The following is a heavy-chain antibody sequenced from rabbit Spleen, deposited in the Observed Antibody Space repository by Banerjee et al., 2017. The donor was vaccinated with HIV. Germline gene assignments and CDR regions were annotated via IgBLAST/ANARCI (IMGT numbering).Heavy chain of an antibody. Sequence: QEQLVESGGGLVQPEGSLTLTCKASRFSFSDRDVMCWVRQAPGKGLQWIACINASTGNPVYATWASGRFTISRTSSTTVTLQMTGLTDADTATYFCAKRDIHGGTDAFNLWGPGTLVSV. CDR2: INASTGNP. J-gene: IGHJ4*01. CDR3: AKRDIHGGTDAFNL. D-gene: IGHD4-2*01. CDR1: RFSFSDRDV. V-gene: IGHV1S45*01.